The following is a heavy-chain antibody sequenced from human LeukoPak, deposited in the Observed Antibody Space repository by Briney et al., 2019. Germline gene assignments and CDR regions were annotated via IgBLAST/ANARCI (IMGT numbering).Heavy chain of an antibody. J-gene: IGHJ4*02. CDR2: LSGSADTT. D-gene: IGHD6-19*01. V-gene: IGHV3-23*01. CDR1: EFTFSNYA. CDR3: ARRYIAVAGTHFDY. Sequence: PGGSLRLSCAASEFTFSNYAMGWVRQAPGKGLEWVSGLSGSADTTYYADSVKGRFTISRDNSQNTLYLQMNSLRAEDTAVYYCARRYIAVAGTHFDYWGQGTLVTVSS.